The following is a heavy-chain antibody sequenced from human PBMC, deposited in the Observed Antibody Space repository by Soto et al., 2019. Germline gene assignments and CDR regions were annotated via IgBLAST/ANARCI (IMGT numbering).Heavy chain of an antibody. CDR1: GFTFRSYT. V-gene: IGHV3-21*01. Sequence: DGQLLESGGGLVEPGGSLRLSCAASGFTFRSYTMNWVRQAPGKGLEWVPSISDSGTYIEYADPVKGRFTITRDNAKNSLSQQMNSLIAEDTAVYYCARGQRPNTEMYVGHWGQGTLVTVSS. CDR2: ISDSGTYI. CDR3: ARGQRPNTEMYVGH. D-gene: IGHD1-26*01. J-gene: IGHJ4*02.